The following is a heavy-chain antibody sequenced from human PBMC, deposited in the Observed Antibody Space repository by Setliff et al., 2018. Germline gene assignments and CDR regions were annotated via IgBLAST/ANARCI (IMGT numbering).Heavy chain of an antibody. D-gene: IGHD3-3*01. Sequence: PGGSLRLSCAASGFTFSSYEMNWVRQAPGKGLEWVSYISGSGSYIYYADSVKGRFTISRDSAKNSLYLQMNSLRAEDTAVYYCAGDRGVFGVVIHFDYWGQGTLVTVSS. V-gene: IGHV3-21*05. J-gene: IGHJ4*02. CDR2: ISGSGSYI. CDR1: GFTFSSYE. CDR3: AGDRGVFGVVIHFDY.